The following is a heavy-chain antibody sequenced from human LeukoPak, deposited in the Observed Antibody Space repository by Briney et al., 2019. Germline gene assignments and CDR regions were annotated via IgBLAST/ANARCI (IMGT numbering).Heavy chain of an antibody. CDR2: VCQNRSET. CDR3: ASVHYGDYA. D-gene: IGHD4-17*01. J-gene: IGHJ5*02. Sequence: GLEWVASVCQNRSETYYGDSVKGRITISRDNAKKSLYMKMNSLRVEDTAVYYCASVHYGDYAWGQGTQVTVSS. V-gene: IGHV3-7*01.